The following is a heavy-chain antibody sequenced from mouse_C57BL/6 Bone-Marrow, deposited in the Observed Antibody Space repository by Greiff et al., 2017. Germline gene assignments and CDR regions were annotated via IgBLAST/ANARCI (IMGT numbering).Heavy chain of an antibody. CDR2: IYPRSGNT. D-gene: IGHD2-4*01. CDR3: ARERVIYYDHDGFYAMDY. CDR1: GYTFTSYG. V-gene: IGHV1-81*01. Sequence: QVQLKESGAELARPGAPVKLSCKASGYTFTSYGISWVKQRTGQGLEWIGEIYPRSGNTYYNEKFKGKATLTADKSSSTAYMELRSLTSEDSAVYFCARERVIYYDHDGFYAMDYWGQGTSVTVSS. J-gene: IGHJ4*01.